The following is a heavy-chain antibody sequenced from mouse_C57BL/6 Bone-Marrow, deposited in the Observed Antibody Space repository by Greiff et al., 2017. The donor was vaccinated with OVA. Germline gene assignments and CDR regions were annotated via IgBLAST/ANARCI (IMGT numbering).Heavy chain of an antibody. D-gene: IGHD6-1*01. CDR1: GFSFNSYA. V-gene: IGHV5-4*01. CDR2: ISDGGSYN. J-gene: IGHJ4*01. Sequence: EVQLQESGGGLVQPRGSLKLSCAASGFSFNSYAMTWVRQTPEKRLEWVATISDGGSYNYYPDNVKGRVTISRDNARNNQYLKKSQLKAEETVMYYCGRTTYAMDYWGQGTSVTVSS. CDR3: GRTTYAMDY.